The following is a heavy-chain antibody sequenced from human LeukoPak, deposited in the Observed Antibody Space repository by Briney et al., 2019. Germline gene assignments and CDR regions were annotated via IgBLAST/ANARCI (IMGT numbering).Heavy chain of an antibody. CDR3: ARAFSSTWHGGYY. CDR1: GFTFSTYA. D-gene: IGHD6-13*01. Sequence: GGSLRLSCAASGFTFSTYALHWVRQAPGKGLEWVTIISYDGSNKFYADSVKGRFTISRDNSKNTLYLQMNNLRTEDTAVYYCARAFSSTWHGGYYWGQGALVTVSS. V-gene: IGHV3-30-3*01. J-gene: IGHJ4*02. CDR2: ISYDGSNK.